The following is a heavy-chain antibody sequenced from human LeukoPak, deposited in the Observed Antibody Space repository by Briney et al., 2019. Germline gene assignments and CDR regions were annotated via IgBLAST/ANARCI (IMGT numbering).Heavy chain of an antibody. J-gene: IGHJ4*02. Sequence: PGGSLRLSXAASGFTFSSYAMSWVSQAPGKGLEWVSAISGSGFTYYADSVKGRFTISRDNSKNTLYLQMNSLRAEDTAVYYCARGLYSSSPWGQGTLVTVSS. CDR2: ISGSGFT. CDR1: GFTFSSYA. D-gene: IGHD6-6*01. V-gene: IGHV3-23*01. CDR3: ARGLYSSSP.